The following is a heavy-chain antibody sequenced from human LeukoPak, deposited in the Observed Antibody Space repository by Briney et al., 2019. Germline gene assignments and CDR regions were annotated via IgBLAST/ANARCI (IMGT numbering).Heavy chain of an antibody. J-gene: IGHJ5*02. CDR2: IIPIFGTA. D-gene: IGHD5-18*01. CDR1: GGTFSSYA. Sequence: SVKVSCKASGGTFSSYAISWVRQAPGQGLEWMGGIIPIFGTANYAQKFQGRVTITADKSTSTAYMELSSLRSEDTAVYYCASQTTVDTAMVTTVHWFDPWGQGTLVTVSS. CDR3: ASQTTVDTAMVTTVHWFDP. V-gene: IGHV1-69*06.